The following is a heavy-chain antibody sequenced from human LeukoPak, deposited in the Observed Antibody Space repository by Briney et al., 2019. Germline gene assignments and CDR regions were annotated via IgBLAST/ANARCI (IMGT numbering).Heavy chain of an antibody. CDR3: ATLYYDSSGYI. V-gene: IGHV4-34*01. J-gene: IGHJ3*02. CDR1: GGSFSGYY. Sequence: ASEALSLTCAVYGGSFSGYYWSWIRQPPGKGLEWIGEINHSGGTNYNPSLKSRVTISVDTSKNQFSLKLSSVTAADTAVYYCATLYYDSSGYIWGQGTMVTVSS. D-gene: IGHD3-22*01. CDR2: INHSGGT.